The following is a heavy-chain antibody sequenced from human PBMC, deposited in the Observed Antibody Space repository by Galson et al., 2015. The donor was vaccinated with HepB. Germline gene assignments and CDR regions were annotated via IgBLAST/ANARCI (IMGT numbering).Heavy chain of an antibody. V-gene: IGHV3-72*01. D-gene: IGHD1-26*01. CDR1: GFTFSDHY. CDR2: TRNKANSYTT. CDR3: ARERWEWELAGGYWYFDL. J-gene: IGHJ2*01. Sequence: SLRLSCAASGFTFSDHYMDWVRQAPGKGLEWVGRTRNKANSYTTEYAASVKGRFTISRDDSKNSLYLQMNSLKTEDTAVYYCARERWEWELAGGYWYFDLWGRGTLVTVSS.